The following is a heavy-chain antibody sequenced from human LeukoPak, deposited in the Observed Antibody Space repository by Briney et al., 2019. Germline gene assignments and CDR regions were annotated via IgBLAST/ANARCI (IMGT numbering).Heavy chain of an antibody. CDR2: INAGNGNT. D-gene: IGHD3-22*01. V-gene: IGHV1-3*01. Sequence: GASVKVSCKASGYTFTSYAMHWVRQAPGQRLEWMGWINAGNGNTKYSQKFQGRVTITRDTSASTAYMELSSLRSEDTAVYYCANEGQDYYDSSSFDYWGQGTLVTVSS. J-gene: IGHJ4*02. CDR3: ANEGQDYYDSSSFDY. CDR1: GYTFTSYA.